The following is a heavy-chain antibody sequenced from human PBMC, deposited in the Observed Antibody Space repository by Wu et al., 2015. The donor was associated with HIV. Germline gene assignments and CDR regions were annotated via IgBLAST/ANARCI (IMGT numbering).Heavy chain of an antibody. Sequence: QVQLVQSGAEVKKPGASVKVSCKASGYTFTGYYMHWVRQAPGQGLEWMGWINPNSGGTNYAQKFQGRVTMTRDTSISTAYMELSRLRSDDTAVYYCARDLTYTDYGDYDGVDYWGQGTLVTV. J-gene: IGHJ4*02. V-gene: IGHV1-2*02. CDR2: INPNSGGT. CDR1: GYTFTGYY. D-gene: IGHD4-17*01. CDR3: ARDLTYTDYGDYDGVDY.